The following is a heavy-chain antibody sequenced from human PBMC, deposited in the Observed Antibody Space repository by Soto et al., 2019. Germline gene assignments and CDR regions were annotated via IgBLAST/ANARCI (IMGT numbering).Heavy chain of an antibody. D-gene: IGHD3-10*01. CDR1: GFSFSDYY. Sequence: QVQVVQSGGGLVQPGGSLRLSCVASGFSFSDYYMSWLRQAPGKRLEWISYISGNSIDTNYVDSVKGRFTISRDNAKNSLFLQMNDLRAEDTAVYYCARELRAYASGSDWGQGTLVTVSS. J-gene: IGHJ4*02. CDR3: ARELRAYASGSD. V-gene: IGHV3-11*05. CDR2: ISGNSIDT.